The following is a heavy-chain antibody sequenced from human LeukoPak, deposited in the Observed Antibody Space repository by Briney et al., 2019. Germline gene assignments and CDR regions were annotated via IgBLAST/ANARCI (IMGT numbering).Heavy chain of an antibody. J-gene: IGHJ5*02. CDR1: GYTFTSYG. CDR3: ARDRSCSGGSCYWFDP. D-gene: IGHD2-15*01. CDR2: ISAYNGNT. V-gene: IGHV1-18*01. Sequence: ASVKVSCKASGYTFTSYGISRVRQAPGQGLEWMGWISAYNGNTNYAQKLQGRVTMTTDTSTSTAYMELRSLRSDDTAVYYCARDRSCSGGSCYWFDPWGQGTLVTVSS.